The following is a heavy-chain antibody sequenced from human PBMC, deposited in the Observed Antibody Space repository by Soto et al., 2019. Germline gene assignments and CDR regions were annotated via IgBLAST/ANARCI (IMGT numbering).Heavy chain of an antibody. D-gene: IGHD6-19*01. CDR2: INGNADNS. CDR3: VRDFRGAVAGSEFDH. CDR1: GFSFVSYW. Sequence: EVQLAESGGGLVLTGGSLRLSWAASGFSFVSYWMHWVRQVPGEGLAWVSRINGNADNSDYADSVKGRFTISRDNAMNRLYLQMDSLRADDTGVYYCVRDFRGAVAGSEFDHWGQGTLVTVSS. V-gene: IGHV3-74*01. J-gene: IGHJ4*02.